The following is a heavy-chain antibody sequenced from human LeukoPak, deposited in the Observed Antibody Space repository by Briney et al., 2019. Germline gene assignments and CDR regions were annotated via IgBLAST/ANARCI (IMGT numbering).Heavy chain of an antibody. CDR1: GYTFSGYY. CDR2: INPNSGGT. Sequence: GASVKVSFKASGYTFSGYYMHWVRQAPGQGLEWMGWINPNSGGTNYAQKFQGRVTMTRDTSISTAYMEMRRLRSDDTAVYYCARLGYSSGSDYWGQGTLVTVSS. CDR3: ARLGYSSGSDY. J-gene: IGHJ4*02. V-gene: IGHV1-2*02. D-gene: IGHD6-19*01.